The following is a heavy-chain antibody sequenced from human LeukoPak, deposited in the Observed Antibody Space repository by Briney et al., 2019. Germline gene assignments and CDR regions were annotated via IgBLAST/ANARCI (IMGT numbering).Heavy chain of an antibody. J-gene: IGHJ4*02. D-gene: IGHD1-26*01. Sequence: ASVKVSCKASGYTFTSYGISWVRQAPGQGLEWMGWISAYNGNTNYAQKLQGRVTMTTDTSTSTAYMELRSLRSDDTAVYYCARVEWELLHSETLYYFDYWGQGTLVTVSS. CDR3: ARVEWELLHSETLYYFDY. CDR1: GYTFTSYG. V-gene: IGHV1-18*01. CDR2: ISAYNGNT.